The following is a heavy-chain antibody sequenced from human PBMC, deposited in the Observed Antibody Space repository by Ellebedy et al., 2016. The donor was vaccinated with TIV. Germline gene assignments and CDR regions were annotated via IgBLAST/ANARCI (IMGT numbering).Heavy chain of an antibody. J-gene: IGHJ6*02. CDR1: DGSVSNRGYY. CDR2: FHYTGNT. V-gene: IGHV4-61*03. Sequence: SETLSLXXSVSDGSVSNRGYYWAWIRQPPGKALEWIGHFHYTGNTDYNPSLKSRFTISVDTSKNHFSLIVTSLTAADTAVYFCAGGTHYYYGWDVWGQGTTVIVS. CDR3: AGGTHYYYGWDV.